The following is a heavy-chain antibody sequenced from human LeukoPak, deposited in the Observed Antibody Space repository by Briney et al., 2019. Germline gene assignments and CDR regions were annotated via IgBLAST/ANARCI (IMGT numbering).Heavy chain of an antibody. J-gene: IGHJ4*02. V-gene: IGHV4-4*07. CDR3: ARDPVGYYGSGSRPPPYYFDY. Sequence: SETLSLTCTVSGGSISSYYWSWIRQPAGKGLEWIGRIYTSGSTNYNPSLKSRVTMSVDTSKNQFSLKLSSVTAADTAVYYCARDPVGYYGSGSRPPPYYFDYWGQGTLVTVSS. CDR1: GGSISSYY. CDR2: IYTSGST. D-gene: IGHD3-10*01.